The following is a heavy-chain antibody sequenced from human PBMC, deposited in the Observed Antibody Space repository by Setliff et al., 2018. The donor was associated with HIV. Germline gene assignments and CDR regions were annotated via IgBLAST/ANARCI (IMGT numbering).Heavy chain of an antibody. CDR1: GGSISSGSYY. Sequence: PSETLSLSCTVSGGSISSGSYYWSWIRQHPGKGLEWIGYIYYSGSTYSNPSLKSRVTISLDTSKNQFSLKLTSVTAADTAVYYCVRVPDYWGPGTLVTVSS. CDR2: IYYSGST. J-gene: IGHJ4*01. V-gene: IGHV4-30-4*08. CDR3: VRVPDY.